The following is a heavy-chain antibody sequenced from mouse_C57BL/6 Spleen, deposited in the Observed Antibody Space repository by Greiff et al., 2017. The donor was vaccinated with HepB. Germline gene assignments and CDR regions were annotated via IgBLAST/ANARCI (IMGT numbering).Heavy chain of an antibody. D-gene: IGHD4-1*01. V-gene: IGHV1-82*01. CDR1: GYAFSSSW. CDR2: IYPGDGDT. Sequence: VKLQESGPELVKPGASVKISCKASGYAFSSSWMNWVKQRPGKGLEWIGRIYPGDGDTNYNGKFKGKATLTADKSSSTAYMQLSSLTSEDSAVYFCARGGLGSYYAMDYWGQGTSVTVSS. J-gene: IGHJ4*01. CDR3: ARGGLGSYYAMDY.